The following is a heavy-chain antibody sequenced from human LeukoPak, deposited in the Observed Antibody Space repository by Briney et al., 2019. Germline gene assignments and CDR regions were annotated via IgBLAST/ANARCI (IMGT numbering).Heavy chain of an antibody. CDR1: GGSISSYY. CDR2: MYYSGST. CDR3: AGLPNYDFWSGYYLA. J-gene: IGHJ5*02. Sequence: SETLSLTCTVSGGSISSYYWSWIRQPPGKGLEWIGYMYYSGSTNYNPSLKSRVTISVDTSKNQFSLKLSSVTAADTAVYYCAGLPNYDFWSGYYLAWGQGTLVTVSS. V-gene: IGHV4-59*01. D-gene: IGHD3-3*01.